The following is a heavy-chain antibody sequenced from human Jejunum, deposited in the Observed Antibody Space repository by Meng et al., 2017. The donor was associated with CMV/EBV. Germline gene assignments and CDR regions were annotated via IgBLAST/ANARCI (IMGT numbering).Heavy chain of an antibody. CDR1: GPISNYY. D-gene: IGHD3-16*02. J-gene: IGHJ4*02. V-gene: IGHV4-59*01. CDR3: ARSRVWGTYRPYYFDS. Sequence: GPISNYYWSWIRQAPWKGLEWSGYIRNSGASNYNPSLKSRVTISLDMSKNQFSLKLNSVTAADTAVYYCARSRVWGTYRPYYFDSWGQGMLVTVSS. CDR2: IRNSGAS.